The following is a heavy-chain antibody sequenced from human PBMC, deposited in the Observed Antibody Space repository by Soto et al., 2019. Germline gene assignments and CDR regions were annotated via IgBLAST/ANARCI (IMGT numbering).Heavy chain of an antibody. Sequence: EVQLVESGGGLVQPGGSLRLSCAASGFTFSSYSMNWVRQAPGKGLEWVSYISSSSSTIYYADSVKGRFTISSDNAKNSLYLQMNSLRAEDTAVYYCARDCSSTSCYEDYFDYWGQGTLVTVSS. CDR1: GFTFSSYS. CDR3: ARDCSSTSCYEDYFDY. J-gene: IGHJ4*02. CDR2: ISSSSSTI. V-gene: IGHV3-48*01. D-gene: IGHD2-2*01.